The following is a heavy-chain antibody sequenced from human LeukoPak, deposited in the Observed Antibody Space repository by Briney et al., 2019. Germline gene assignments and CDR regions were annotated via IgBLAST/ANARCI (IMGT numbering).Heavy chain of an antibody. CDR2: MNPNSGNT. CDR3: ARGTDYGGNSGGGWFDP. Sequence: ASVKVSCKASGYTFTSYYMHWVRQAPGQGLEWMGWMNPNSGNTGYAQKFQGRVTITRNTSISTAYMELSSLRSEDTAVYYCARGTDYGGNSGGGWFDPWGQGTLVTVSS. J-gene: IGHJ5*02. CDR1: GYTFTSYY. D-gene: IGHD4-23*01. V-gene: IGHV1-8*01.